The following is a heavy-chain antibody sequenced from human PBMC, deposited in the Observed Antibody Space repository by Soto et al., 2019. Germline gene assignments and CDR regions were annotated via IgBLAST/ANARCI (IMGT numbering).Heavy chain of an antibody. V-gene: IGHV4-59*08. CDR2: IHHSGTT. D-gene: IGHD3-10*01. Sequence: SETLSLTCTVSCASIRTYYWTWIRQPPGKGLEWIAYIHHSGTTNYNPSLKSRATISVDTSKNQLFLKLSSVTAADTAVYYCARLPAVSGSVAWFDPWGQGTLVTVSS. J-gene: IGHJ5*02. CDR1: CASIRTYY. CDR3: ARLPAVSGSVAWFDP.